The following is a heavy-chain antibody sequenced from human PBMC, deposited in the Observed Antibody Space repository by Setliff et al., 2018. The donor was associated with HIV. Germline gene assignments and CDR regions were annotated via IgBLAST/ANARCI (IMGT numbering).Heavy chain of an antibody. Sequence: PSETLSLTCSVSGASITTGGYYWSWVRQHPGRGLEWIGYIHDSGSTYYNPSLKGRVTISIDTSKNHFSLNLTSVTAADTAVFYCAREIGVGDTTGFDHWGQGALVTVSS. CDR3: AREIGVGDTTGFDH. D-gene: IGHD1-26*01. CDR1: GASITTGGYY. J-gene: IGHJ4*01. CDR2: IHDSGST. V-gene: IGHV4-31*03.